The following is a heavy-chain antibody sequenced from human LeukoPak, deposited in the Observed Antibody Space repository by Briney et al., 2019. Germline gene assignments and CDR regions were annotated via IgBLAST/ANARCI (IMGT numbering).Heavy chain of an antibody. V-gene: IGHV3-30*18. Sequence: GGSLRLSCAASGFTFSSYGMHWVRQAPGKGLEWVAVISYDGSNKYYADSVKGRFTISRDNSKNTLYLQMNSLRAEDTAVYYCAKEWIVVITSVAFDIWGQGTMVTVSS. CDR1: GFTFSSYG. CDR2: ISYDGSNK. CDR3: AKEWIVVITSVAFDI. D-gene: IGHD3-22*01. J-gene: IGHJ3*02.